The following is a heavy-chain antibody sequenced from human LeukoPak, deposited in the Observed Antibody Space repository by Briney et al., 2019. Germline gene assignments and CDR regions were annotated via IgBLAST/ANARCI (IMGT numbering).Heavy chain of an antibody. D-gene: IGHD1-26*01. V-gene: IGHV3-30*04. J-gene: IGHJ4*02. CDR2: ILSDGSIQ. CDR1: GFTFGTYA. CDR3: ARGAILGGYNLIDD. Sequence: GGSLRLSCAASGFTFGTYAMHWVRQDPGKGLEWVAVILSDGSIQNTADSVRGRFIISRDNSKNTLFLQMNRLRTEDTAVYYCARGAILGGYNLIDDWGQGTLVTVSS.